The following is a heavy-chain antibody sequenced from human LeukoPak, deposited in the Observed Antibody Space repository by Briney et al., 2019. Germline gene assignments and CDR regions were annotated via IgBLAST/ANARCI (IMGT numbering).Heavy chain of an antibody. V-gene: IGHV1-18*01. CDR3: ARDNGYCSSTSCYYFDY. J-gene: IGHJ4*02. Sequence: ASVKVSCKASGGTFNNFIINWARQAPGQGLEWMGWISAYNGNTNYAQKLQGRVTMTTDTSTSTAYMELRSLRSDDTAVYYCARDNGYCSSTSCYYFDYWGQGTLVTVSS. CDR1: GGTFNNFI. CDR2: ISAYNGNT. D-gene: IGHD2-2*03.